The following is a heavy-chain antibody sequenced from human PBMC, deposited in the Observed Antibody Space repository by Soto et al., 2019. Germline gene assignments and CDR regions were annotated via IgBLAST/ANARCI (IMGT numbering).Heavy chain of an antibody. Sequence: PGGSLRLSCAASGFTFSSYAMSWVRQAPGKGLEWVSAISGSGGSTYYADSVKGRFTISRDNSKNTLYLQMNSLRAEDTAVYYCAIPERSPSSSFVYWGQGTLVTVSS. V-gene: IGHV3-23*01. CDR1: GFTFSSYA. CDR2: ISGSGGST. CDR3: AIPERSPSSSFVY. D-gene: IGHD6-13*01. J-gene: IGHJ4*02.